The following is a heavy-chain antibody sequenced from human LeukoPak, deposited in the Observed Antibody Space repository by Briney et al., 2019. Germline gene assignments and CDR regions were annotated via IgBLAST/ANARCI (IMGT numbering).Heavy chain of an antibody. CDR3: ARTSGGAKGLYYYYYMDV. D-gene: IGHD6-19*01. Sequence: SETLSLTCAVSGDSSSSSIYYWGWIRQPPGKGLEWIGYIYYSGSTNFNPSLKSRVTISVDTSKNQFSLKLSSVTAADTAVYYCARTSGGAKGLYYYYYMDVWGKGTTVTVSS. J-gene: IGHJ6*03. CDR1: GDSSSSSIYY. V-gene: IGHV4-61*05. CDR2: IYYSGST.